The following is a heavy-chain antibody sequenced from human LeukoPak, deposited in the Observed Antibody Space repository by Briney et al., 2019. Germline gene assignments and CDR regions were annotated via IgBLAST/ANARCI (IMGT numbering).Heavy chain of an antibody. CDR1: GYSFTSDW. Sequence: RGESLKISCKGSGYSFTSDWIGWVRQMPGKGLEWMGIIYPGDSDTRYSPSFQGQVTISADKSISTAYLQWSSLKASDTAMYYCASKGAYYYDSSGYYFSAFDIWGQGTMVTVSS. CDR3: ASKGAYYYDSSGYYFSAFDI. J-gene: IGHJ3*02. CDR2: IYPGDSDT. D-gene: IGHD3-22*01. V-gene: IGHV5-51*01.